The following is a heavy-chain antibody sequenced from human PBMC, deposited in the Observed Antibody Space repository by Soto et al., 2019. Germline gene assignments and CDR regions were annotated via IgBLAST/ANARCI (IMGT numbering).Heavy chain of an antibody. CDR1: GGSISSGDYY. V-gene: IGHV4-30-4*01. CDR2: IYYSGST. J-gene: IGHJ4*02. D-gene: IGHD1-1*01. Sequence: QVQLQESGPGLVKPSQTLSLTCTVSGGSISSGDYYWSWIRQPPGKGLEWIGYIYYSGSTYYNPSPKGRVXXXVXXSQNPFPLKLSSVTAAGTAVDYWASYRHGYPFYCYWGQGTLVTVSS. CDR3: ASYRHGYPFYCY.